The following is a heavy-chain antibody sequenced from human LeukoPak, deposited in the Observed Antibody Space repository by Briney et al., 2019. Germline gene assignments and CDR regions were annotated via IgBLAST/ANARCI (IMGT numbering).Heavy chain of an antibody. CDR1: GFTFNNYW. CDR2: IKTDGSET. Sequence: GGSLRLSCAASGFTFNNYWLSWVRQAPGKGLEWGANIKTDGSETYYVDAVKGRFTISRDNAKNALYLQMNDLRVEDTAVYYCVRNLPGAGYWGQGTLVIVSS. V-gene: IGHV3-7*01. CDR3: VRNLPGAGY. J-gene: IGHJ4*02. D-gene: IGHD3-9*01.